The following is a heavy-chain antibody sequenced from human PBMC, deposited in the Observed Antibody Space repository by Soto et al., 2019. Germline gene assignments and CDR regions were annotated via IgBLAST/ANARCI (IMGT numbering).Heavy chain of an antibody. CDR2: ISGSGGGT. Sequence: GGSLRLSCAASGFSFSSHVMSWVRQAPGKGLEWVSSISGSGGGTYYADSVKGRFTISRDNSKNTLYLQMNSLRAEDTAVYYCARSPNYYGSGSYYKGYFDYWGQGTLVTVSS. V-gene: IGHV3-23*01. D-gene: IGHD3-10*01. CDR3: ARSPNYYGSGSYYKGYFDY. J-gene: IGHJ4*02. CDR1: GFSFSSHV.